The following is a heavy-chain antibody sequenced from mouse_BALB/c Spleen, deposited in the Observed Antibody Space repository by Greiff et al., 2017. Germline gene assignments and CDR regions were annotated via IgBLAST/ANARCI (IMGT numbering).Heavy chain of an antibody. CDR3: TAMITTGGYAMDY. Sequence: EVHLVESGGGLVKPGGSLKLSCAASGFTFSSYTMSWVRQTPEKRLEWVATISSGGSYTYYPDSVKGRFTISRDNAKNTLYLQMSSLKSEDTAMYYCTAMITTGGYAMDYWGQGTSVTVSS. J-gene: IGHJ4*01. CDR1: GFTFSSYT. CDR2: ISSGGSYT. V-gene: IGHV5-6-4*01. D-gene: IGHD2-4*01.